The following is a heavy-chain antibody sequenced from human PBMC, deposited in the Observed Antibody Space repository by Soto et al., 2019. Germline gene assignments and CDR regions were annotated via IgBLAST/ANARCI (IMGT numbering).Heavy chain of an antibody. CDR3: AHRRDTIPFGP. D-gene: IGHD3-3*01. J-gene: IGHJ5*02. Sequence: PSETLSLTCTVSGGSINSYYWSWIRQPPGKGLEWIGYIYYSGSTNYNPSLKSRVTISVDTSKNQFSLKLSSVTAVDTATYYCAHRRDTIPFGPWGQGTPVTVSS. CDR1: GGSINSYY. CDR2: IYYSGST. V-gene: IGHV4-59*01.